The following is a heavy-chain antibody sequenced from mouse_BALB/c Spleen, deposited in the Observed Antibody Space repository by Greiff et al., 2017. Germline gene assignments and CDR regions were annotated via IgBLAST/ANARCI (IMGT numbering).Heavy chain of an antibody. Sequence: EVQLVESGAELVKPGASVKLSCTASGFNIKDTYMHWVKQRPEQGLEWIGRIDPANGNTKYDPKFQGKATITADTSSNTAYLQLSSLTSEDTAVYYCARGDGNYGFAYWGQGTLVTVSA. J-gene: IGHJ3*01. V-gene: IGHV14-3*02. CDR3: ARGDGNYGFAY. CDR1: GFNIKDTY. D-gene: IGHD2-1*01. CDR2: IDPANGNT.